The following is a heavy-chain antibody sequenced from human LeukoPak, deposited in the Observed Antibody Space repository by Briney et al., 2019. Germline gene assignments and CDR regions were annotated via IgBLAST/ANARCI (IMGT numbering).Heavy chain of an antibody. Sequence: SETLSLTCTVSGGSISSGGYSWSWIRQYPGKGLEWIGYIYYSGSTYYNPSLKSRVTISVDTTKNQFSLKLSSVTAAETAVYYCARGGQQLGYYFDYWGQGTLVTVSS. J-gene: IGHJ4*02. V-gene: IGHV4-31*03. CDR1: GGSISSGGYS. CDR2: IYYSGST. D-gene: IGHD6-13*01. CDR3: ARGGQQLGYYFDY.